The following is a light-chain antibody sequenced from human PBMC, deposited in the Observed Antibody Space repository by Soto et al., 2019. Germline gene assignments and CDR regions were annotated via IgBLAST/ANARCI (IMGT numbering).Light chain of an antibody. V-gene: IGLV1-51*01. CDR1: SSNIGNDY. CDR3: GTWDSSLSAVV. Sequence: QSVLTQPPSVSAAPGQKVTISCSGSSSNIGNDYVSWYQQLPGTAPKLLIYDNNKRPSGIPDRFSGSKSGTSATLGITGLQTGDEADYYCGTWDSSLSAVVFGGGTNFTVL. J-gene: IGLJ2*01. CDR2: DNN.